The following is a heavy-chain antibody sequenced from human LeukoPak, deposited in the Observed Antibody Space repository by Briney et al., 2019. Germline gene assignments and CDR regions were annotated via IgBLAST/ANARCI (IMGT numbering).Heavy chain of an antibody. CDR3: ARQYSSGRIFDY. V-gene: IGHV4-34*01. D-gene: IGHD6-19*01. Sequence: PSETLSLTCAVYGGSFSDYYWSWIRQPPGKGLEWIGEINHSGSTNYNPSLKSRVTVSVDTSKNQFPLKLSSVTAADTAVYYCARQYSSGRIFDYWGQGTLVTVSS. J-gene: IGHJ4*02. CDR1: GGSFSDYY. CDR2: INHSGST.